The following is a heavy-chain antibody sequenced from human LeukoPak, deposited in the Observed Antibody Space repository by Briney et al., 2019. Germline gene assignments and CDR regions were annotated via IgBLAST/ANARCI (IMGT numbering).Heavy chain of an antibody. CDR1: GFTFSSYW. CDR2: IGSRAKSYPT. CDR3: TREKEAYNFGLAYYYYYMDV. Sequence: GGSLRLSCAASGFTFSSYWMSWVCQAPGKGLEWVGQIGSRAKSYPTAYAASVKGRFTISRDDSKNTAYLQMNSLQTEDTAVYYCTREKEAYNFGLAYYYYYMDVWGKGTTVTVSS. J-gene: IGHJ6*03. D-gene: IGHD5-18*01. V-gene: IGHV3-73*01.